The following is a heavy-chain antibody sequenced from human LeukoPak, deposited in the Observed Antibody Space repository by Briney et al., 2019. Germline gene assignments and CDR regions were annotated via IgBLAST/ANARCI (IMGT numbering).Heavy chain of an antibody. V-gene: IGHV3-11*06. D-gene: IGHD6-19*01. Sequence: GGSLRLSCAASGFTFSDYYMSWIRQAPGRGLEWVSYINSGSTYTNYANSMKGRFTISKDNAKNSLYLQMNSLRAADTAVYFCARVAVAGRVWFDYWGQGTLVTVSS. J-gene: IGHJ4*02. CDR3: ARVAVAGRVWFDY. CDR2: INSGSTYT. CDR1: GFTFSDYY.